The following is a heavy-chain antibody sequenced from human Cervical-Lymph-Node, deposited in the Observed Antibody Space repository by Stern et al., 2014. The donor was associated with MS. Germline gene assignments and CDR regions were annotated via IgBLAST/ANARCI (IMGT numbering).Heavy chain of an antibody. V-gene: IGHV1-18*01. D-gene: IGHD6-6*01. CDR2: ISGYNGNT. J-gene: IGHJ4*02. Sequence: QVQLVQSGAEVKKPGASVKVSCKASGYTFISYGISWVRKAPGQGLEWMGRISGYNGNTNYAQKLQVRGTMTSDTSTRRAEVELRSLRSDDTAVYYCAREEYSTSHFDYWGQGRLVTVSS. CDR3: AREEYSTSHFDY. CDR1: GYTFISYG.